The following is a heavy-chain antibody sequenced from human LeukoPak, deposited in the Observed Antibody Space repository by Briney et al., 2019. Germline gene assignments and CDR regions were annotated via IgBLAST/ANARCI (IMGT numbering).Heavy chain of an antibody. CDR1: GYTFTSYY. CDR3: ARGSGISPNECSSTSCRMDV. CDR2: INPSAGTT. Sequence: ASVTVSCKASGYTFTSYYMHWVRQAPGQGLEWMGIINPSAGTTRYAQKFQGRVTMTRDTPTSTLYMELSSLTSEDTAVFYCARGSGISPNECSSTSCRMDVWGTGTTVTISS. J-gene: IGHJ6*03. V-gene: IGHV1-46*01. D-gene: IGHD2-2*01.